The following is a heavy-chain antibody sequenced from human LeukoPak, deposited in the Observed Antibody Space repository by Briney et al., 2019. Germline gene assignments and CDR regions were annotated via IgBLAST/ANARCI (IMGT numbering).Heavy chain of an antibody. D-gene: IGHD5-18*01. J-gene: IGHJ4*02. Sequence: ASVTLSLTCTVSGGSISSYYWSWLRQPPGKELEWIAYIDYSGSNNYNPSLKSRITLSIDTSKNQFSLKLSSVTAADTAVYYCARVGYSYGFDYWGEGTLVTVSS. CDR1: GGSISSYY. V-gene: IGHV4-59*12. CDR2: IDYSGSN. CDR3: ARVGYSYGFDY.